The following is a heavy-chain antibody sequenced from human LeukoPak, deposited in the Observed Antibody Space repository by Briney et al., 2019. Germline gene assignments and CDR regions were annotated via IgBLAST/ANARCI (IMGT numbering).Heavy chain of an antibody. CDR1: GFTFSSYA. CDR3: ARDRGYSSSWYYYYYMDV. Sequence: PGGSLRLSCAASGFTFSSYAMHWVRQAPGKGLEWVAVISYDGSNKYYADSVKGRFTISRDNSKNTLYLQMNSLRAEDTAVYYCARDRGYSSSWYYYYYMDVWGKGTTVTVSS. CDR2: ISYDGSNK. J-gene: IGHJ6*03. V-gene: IGHV3-30-3*01. D-gene: IGHD6-13*01.